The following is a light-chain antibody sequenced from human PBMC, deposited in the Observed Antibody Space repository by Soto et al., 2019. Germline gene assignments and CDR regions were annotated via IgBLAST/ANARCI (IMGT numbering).Light chain of an antibody. V-gene: IGKV3-20*01. CDR2: GAS. CDR1: QSVSSSY. CDR3: HQYGSSPLT. Sequence: EIVLTQSPGTLSLSPGERATLSCRASQSVSSSYLAWYQQKPGQPPRLLIYGASSRATGIPDRFSGSGSGTDFTLTISRLEPEDFAVYYWHQYGSSPLTFGGGTKVEIK. J-gene: IGKJ4*01.